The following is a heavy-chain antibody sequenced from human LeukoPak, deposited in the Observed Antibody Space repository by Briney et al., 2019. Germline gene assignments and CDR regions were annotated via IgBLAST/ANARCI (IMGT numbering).Heavy chain of an antibody. CDR1: GGSITNFY. D-gene: IGHD3-22*01. V-gene: IGHV4-59*01. J-gene: IGHJ4*02. CDR2: SHNSGST. Sequence: PSETLSLTCTVSGGSITNFYWSWIRQAPGKGLEWIGYSHNSGSTDYNPSLKSRVTMSVDTSKSQLSLKLSSVTAADTAVYYCAREMNYYDTTGYYLHYLDHWGQGTLVTVSS. CDR3: AREMNYYDTTGYYLHYLDH.